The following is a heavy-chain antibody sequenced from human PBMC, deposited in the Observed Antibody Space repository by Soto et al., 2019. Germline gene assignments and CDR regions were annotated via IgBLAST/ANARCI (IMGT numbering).Heavy chain of an antibody. CDR2: IYATGST. J-gene: IGHJ4*02. CDR3: ARENESSGIGRPFSI. D-gene: IGHD3-22*01. V-gene: IGHV3-66*01. CDR1: GFTVSSNY. Sequence: AGGSLRLSCAASGFTVSSNYMSWVRQAPGKGLEWVSVIYATGSTHYADSVKGRFAISRDSSKNTLYLQMNSLRAEDTAVYYCARENESSGIGRPFSIWGQGTLVTVSS.